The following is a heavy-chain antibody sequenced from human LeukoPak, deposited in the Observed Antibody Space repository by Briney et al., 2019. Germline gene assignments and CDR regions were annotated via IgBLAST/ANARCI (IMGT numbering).Heavy chain of an antibody. CDR2: FSGNSGGT. V-gene: IGHV3-23*01. Sequence: PGGSLRLSCAASGFTFSNYAMSWVRQARGKGLEWVSAFSGNSGGTYYADSVKGRFTISRDNAKNTLYLQMNSLRAEDTAVYYCARDFGAGQFDYWGQGTLVTVSS. D-gene: IGHD3-10*01. CDR1: GFTFSNYA. J-gene: IGHJ4*02. CDR3: ARDFGAGQFDY.